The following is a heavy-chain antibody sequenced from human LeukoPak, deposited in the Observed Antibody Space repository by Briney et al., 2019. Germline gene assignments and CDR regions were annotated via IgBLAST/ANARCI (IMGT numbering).Heavy chain of an antibody. D-gene: IGHD3-9*01. CDR2: IKQDGSGK. CDR1: GFTFSSYW. CDR3: ARVVWSDPLDWRMGRGNWFDP. Sequence: PGGSLRLSCAASGFTFSSYWMSWVRQAPGKGLEWVANIKQDGSGKYYVDSVKGRFTISRDNAKNSLYLQMNSLRAEDTAVYYCARVVWSDPLDWRMGRGNWFDPWGQGTLVTVSS. J-gene: IGHJ5*02. V-gene: IGHV3-7*01.